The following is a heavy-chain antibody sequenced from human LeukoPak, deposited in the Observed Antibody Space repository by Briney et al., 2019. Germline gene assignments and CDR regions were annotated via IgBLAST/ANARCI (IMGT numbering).Heavy chain of an antibody. CDR1: GGSFGTYW. V-gene: IGHV4-59*01. CDR2: MYHSGTT. CDR3: AREATTWALDI. D-gene: IGHD2/OR15-2a*01. Sequence: SETLSLTCTVSGGSFGTYWWSWIRQPPGKGLEWIGNMYHSGTTNYNPSLKSRVTISVDTSKYQFSLKLSSVTAADTAVYYCAREATTWALDIWGQGTLVTVSS. J-gene: IGHJ3*02.